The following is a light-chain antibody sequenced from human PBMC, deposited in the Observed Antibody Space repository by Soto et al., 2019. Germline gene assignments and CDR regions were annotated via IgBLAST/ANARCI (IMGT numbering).Light chain of an antibody. Sequence: DLQMTQSPSSLSASVGDRVTVTCRASPAISNYLAWFQQKPGIAPKSLIYAASGLQSGVPSKFTGSESGTDLTLTTSSLQPEDFATYYCQQYNSYPLFTFGPGTKVDIK. CDR1: PAISNY. CDR2: AAS. V-gene: IGKV1-16*02. CDR3: QQYNSYPLFT. J-gene: IGKJ3*01.